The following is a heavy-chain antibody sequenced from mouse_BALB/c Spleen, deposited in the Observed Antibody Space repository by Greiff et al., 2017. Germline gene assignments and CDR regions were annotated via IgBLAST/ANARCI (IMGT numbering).Heavy chain of an antibody. V-gene: IGHV5-6-2*01. CDR3: ARHDYGAMDY. D-gene: IGHD2-4*01. J-gene: IGHJ4*01. CDR1: GFTFSSYY. Sequence: EVKLMESGGGLVKLGGSLKLSCAASGFTFSSYYMSWVRQTPEKRLELVAAINSNGGSTYYPDTVKGRFTISRDNAKNTLYLQMSSLKSEDTALYYCARHDYGAMDYWGQGTSVTVSS. CDR2: INSNGGST.